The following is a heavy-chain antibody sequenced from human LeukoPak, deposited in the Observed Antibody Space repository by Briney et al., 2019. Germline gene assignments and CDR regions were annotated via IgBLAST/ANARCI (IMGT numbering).Heavy chain of an antibody. J-gene: IGHJ4*02. CDR1: GYTFTIYY. D-gene: IGHD1-26*01. Sequence: ASVKVSCKASGYTFTIYYMHWVRQAPGQGLEWMGIINTSGGSTSCAQKFQGRVTMTRDTSTSTVYMELSSLRSEDTAVYYCARDMVGATPWDWGQGTLVTVSS. V-gene: IGHV1-46*01. CDR2: INTSGGST. CDR3: ARDMVGATPWD.